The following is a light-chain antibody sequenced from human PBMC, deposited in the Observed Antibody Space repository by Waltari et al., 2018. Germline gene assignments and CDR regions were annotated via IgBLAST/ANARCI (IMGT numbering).Light chain of an antibody. J-gene: IGLJ3*02. V-gene: IGLV1-44*01. CDR3: AVWDDDLGGV. Sequence: QSVLTQPPSVSGTPGPRVTISCSGSNSNIGSNSVNWYQQLQGTAPKLLIYNNNQGPSGVPDRFSASKSGTSASLAITGLQSEDEADYYCAVWDDDLGGVFGGGTKLTVL. CDR2: NNN. CDR1: NSNIGSNS.